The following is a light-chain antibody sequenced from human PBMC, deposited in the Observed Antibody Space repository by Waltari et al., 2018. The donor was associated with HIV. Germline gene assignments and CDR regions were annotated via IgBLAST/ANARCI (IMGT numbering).Light chain of an antibody. CDR3: AAWDESLNGAI. J-gene: IGLJ2*01. V-gene: IGLV1-44*01. CDR1: SSTIGGHT. CDR2: NNN. Sequence: QSVLTQPPSASGTPAQRVSISCSGNSSTIGGHTVSRYQHLPGTAPKHLIYNNNQRPSGVPDRVSGSTCGASASLDISGVQSEDEDDYFCAAWDESLNGAIFGGGTKLSVL.